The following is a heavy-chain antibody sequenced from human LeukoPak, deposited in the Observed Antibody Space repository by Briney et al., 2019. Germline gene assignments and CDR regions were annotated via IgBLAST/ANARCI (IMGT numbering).Heavy chain of an antibody. CDR1: GFTFKAYW. V-gene: IGHV3-7*01. CDR2: MNQDGSEK. CDR3: ARDGSPWDS. D-gene: IGHD6-13*01. Sequence: GGSLRLSCVVSGFTFKAYWMSWVRQAPGKGLEWVANMNQDGSEKYYVDSVKGRFTISRDNAKNLLFLQTNSLRAEDTAVYYCARDGSPWDSWGQGTLVTVSS. J-gene: IGHJ4*02.